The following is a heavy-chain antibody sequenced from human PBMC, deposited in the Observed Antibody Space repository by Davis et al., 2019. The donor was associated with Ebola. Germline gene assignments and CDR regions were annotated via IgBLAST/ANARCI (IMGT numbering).Heavy chain of an antibody. CDR3: ARGYCSGGSCYSGDY. V-gene: IGHV1-69*10. J-gene: IGHJ4*02. D-gene: IGHD2-15*01. CDR1: GGTFSSYA. Sequence: AASVKVSCKASGGTFSSYAISWVRQAPGQGLEWMGGIIPIFGIANYAQKLQGRVTMTTDTSTSTAYMELRSLRSDDTAVYYCARGYCSGGSCYSGDYWGQGTLVTVSS. CDR2: IIPIFGIA.